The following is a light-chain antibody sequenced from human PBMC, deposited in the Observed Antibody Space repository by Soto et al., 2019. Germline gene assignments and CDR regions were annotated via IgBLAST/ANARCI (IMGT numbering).Light chain of an antibody. CDR1: SSGVGGYNY. Sequence: QSALTQPASVSGSPGQSITISCTGTSSGVGGYNYVSWYQQHPGKAPKLMIYEVSNRPSGVSNRFSGSKSGNTASLTISGLQAEDEADYYFSSYTSSSTRVFGGGTNLTVL. J-gene: IGLJ3*02. V-gene: IGLV2-14*01. CDR2: EVS. CDR3: SSYTSSSTRV.